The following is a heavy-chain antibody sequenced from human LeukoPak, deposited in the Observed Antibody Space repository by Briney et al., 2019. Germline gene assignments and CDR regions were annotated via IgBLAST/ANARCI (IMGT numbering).Heavy chain of an antibody. Sequence: SQTLSLTCTVSGGSISSGNYYWSWIRQPAGKGLEWIGRIYTSGSTNYNPSLKSRVTISVDTSKNQFSLKLSSVTAADTAVYYCARMRYCSSTSCYYYMDVWGKGTTVTVSS. CDR2: IYTSGST. CDR1: GGSISSGNYY. V-gene: IGHV4-61*02. J-gene: IGHJ6*03. D-gene: IGHD2-2*01. CDR3: ARMRYCSSTSCYYYMDV.